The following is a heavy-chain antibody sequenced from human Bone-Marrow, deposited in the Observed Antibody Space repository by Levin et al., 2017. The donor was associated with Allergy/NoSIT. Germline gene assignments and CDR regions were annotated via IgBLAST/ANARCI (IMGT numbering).Heavy chain of an antibody. V-gene: IGHV4-38-2*02. CDR1: GYYISSGYY. CDR2: IYHSGTT. CDR3: ARHIILVGRGHYFQQ. Sequence: PSETLSLNCTVSGYYISSGYYWGWIRQPPGKAMEWIGSIYHSGTTYRNPSLRSRVIMSVDTSKNQFSLRLNSVTAADTAVYYCARHIILVGRGHYFQQWGQGTPVAVSS. D-gene: IGHD2-2*01. J-gene: IGHJ1*01.